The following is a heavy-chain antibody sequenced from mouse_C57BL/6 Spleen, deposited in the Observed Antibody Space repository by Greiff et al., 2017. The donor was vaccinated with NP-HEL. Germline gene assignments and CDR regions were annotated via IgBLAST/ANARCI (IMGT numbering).Heavy chain of an antibody. V-gene: IGHV1-50*01. CDR2: IDPSDSYT. J-gene: IGHJ1*03. Sequence: QVQLQQPGAELVKPGASVKLSCKASGYTFTSYWMQWVKQRPGQGLEWIGEIDPSDSYTNYNQKFKGKATLTVDTSSSTAYKQLSSLTSEDSAVYYCARDPYYGNYESVWGTGTTVTVSS. CDR3: ARDPYYGNYESV. CDR1: GYTFTSYW. D-gene: IGHD2-10*01.